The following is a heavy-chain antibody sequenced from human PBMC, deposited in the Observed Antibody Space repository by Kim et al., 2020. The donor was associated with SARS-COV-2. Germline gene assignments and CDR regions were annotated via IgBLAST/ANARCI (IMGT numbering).Heavy chain of an antibody. Sequence: YYRTSLKTRLTISKDTSKNQVVLTMTNMDPVDTATYYCARIPDTTGTLDYWGQGTLVTVSS. CDR3: ARIPDTTGTLDY. J-gene: IGHJ4*02. V-gene: IGHV2-70*01. D-gene: IGHD1-1*01.